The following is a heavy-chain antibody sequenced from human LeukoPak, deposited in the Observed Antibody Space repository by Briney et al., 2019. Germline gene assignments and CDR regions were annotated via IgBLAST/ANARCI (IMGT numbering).Heavy chain of an antibody. J-gene: IGHJ4*02. Sequence: GGSLRLSCAASGFTFSSYGMHWVRQAPGKGLERVAFIRYDGSNKYYADSVKGRFTISRDNSENTLYLQMNSLRAEDTAVYYCANVGGVLEWSFDYWGQGTLVTVSS. D-gene: IGHD3-3*01. CDR2: IRYDGSNK. CDR1: GFTFSSYG. V-gene: IGHV3-30*02. CDR3: ANVGGVLEWSFDY.